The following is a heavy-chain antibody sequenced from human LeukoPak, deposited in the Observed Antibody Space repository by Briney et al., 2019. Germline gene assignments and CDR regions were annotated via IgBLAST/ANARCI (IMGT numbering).Heavy chain of an antibody. J-gene: IGHJ4*02. D-gene: IGHD3-16*02. CDR2: IKQDGSEK. CDR3: ARDSSPGYYDYVWGTYPRY. Sequence: TGGSLRLSCAASGFTFSNYWMSWVRQAPGKGLERVANIKQDGSEKNYVDSVKGRFTISRDNAKNSLYLQMNSLRAEDTAVYYCARDSSPGYYDYVWGTYPRYWGQGTLVTVSS. V-gene: IGHV3-7*05. CDR1: GFTFSNYW.